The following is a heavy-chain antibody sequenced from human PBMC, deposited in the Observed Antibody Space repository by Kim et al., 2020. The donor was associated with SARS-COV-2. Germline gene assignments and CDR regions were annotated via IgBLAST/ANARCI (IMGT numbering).Heavy chain of an antibody. CDR1: GGSISSYY. D-gene: IGHD3-3*01. Sequence: SETLSLTCTVSGGSISSYYWSWIRQPPGKGLEWIGYIYYSGSTNYNPSLKSRVIISVDTSKNQFSLKLSSVTAADTAVYYCARNTYYDFWSGSAYGFDPWGQGTLVTVSS. CDR3: ARNTYYDFWSGSAYGFDP. CDR2: IYYSGST. V-gene: IGHV4-59*01. J-gene: IGHJ5*02.